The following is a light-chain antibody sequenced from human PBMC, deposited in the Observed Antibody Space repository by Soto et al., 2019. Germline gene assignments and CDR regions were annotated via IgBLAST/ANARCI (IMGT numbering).Light chain of an antibody. CDR1: SSDVGGYNY. CDR2: EVT. V-gene: IGLV2-14*01. J-gene: IGLJ1*01. CDR3: SSYRSTSAYV. Sequence: QSVLTHPASVSGSPGHSITISCTGTSSDVGGYNYVSWYQQYPGKAPKLMIYEVTHRPSGVSNRFSGSKSGNTASLTISGLQAEEEANYYCSSYRSTSAYVFGTGTKVTVL.